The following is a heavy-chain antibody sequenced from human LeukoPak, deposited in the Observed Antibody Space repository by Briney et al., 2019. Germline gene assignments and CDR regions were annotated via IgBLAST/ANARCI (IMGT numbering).Heavy chain of an antibody. CDR1: GASISSYY. Sequence: PSETLSLTCTVSGASISSYYWSWIRQPPGKGLEWIGYIYYSGSTNYNPSLKSRVTISVDTSKNQFSLKLSSVTAADTAGYYCARGSDVSSYGSWGQGTLVTVSS. V-gene: IGHV4-59*01. D-gene: IGHD5-18*01. CDR2: IYYSGST. J-gene: IGHJ5*02. CDR3: ARGSDVSSYGS.